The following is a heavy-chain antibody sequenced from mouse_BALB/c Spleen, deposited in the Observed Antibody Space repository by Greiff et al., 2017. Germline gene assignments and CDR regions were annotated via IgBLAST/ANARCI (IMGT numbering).Heavy chain of an antibody. D-gene: IGHD1-2*01. CDR2: ISSGGST. CDR3: ARGLGITTATDY. J-gene: IGHJ2*01. Sequence: EVNVVESGGGLVKPGGSLKLSCAASGFTFSSYAMSWVRQTPEKRLEWVASISSGGSTYYPDSVKGRFTISRDNARNILYLQMSSLRSEDTAMYYCARGLGITTATDYWGQGTTLTVSS. V-gene: IGHV5-6-5*01. CDR1: GFTFSSYA.